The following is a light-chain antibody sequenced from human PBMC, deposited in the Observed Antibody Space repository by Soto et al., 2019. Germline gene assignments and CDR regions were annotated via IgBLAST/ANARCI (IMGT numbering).Light chain of an antibody. CDR3: QQYNNWTPGT. V-gene: IGKV3-15*01. CDR2: GAS. CDR1: QSVSSN. Sequence: EIVMTQSPATLSVSPGERATLSCRASQSVSSNLAWYQQKPGQAPRLLIYGASTRATGIPARFSGSGSGTEFTLTITSLQSEACAVYYCQQYNNWTPGTIGQGPKLEIK. J-gene: IGKJ2*02.